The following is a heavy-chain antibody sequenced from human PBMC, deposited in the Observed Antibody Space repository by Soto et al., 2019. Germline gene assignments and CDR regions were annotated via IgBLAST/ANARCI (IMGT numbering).Heavy chain of an antibody. CDR2: MNPHSGYT. CDR1: AYAFTHDH. J-gene: IGHJ4*02. Sequence: SVKVCWNSSAYAFTHDHVNWVRQASGQGPEWMGWMNPHSGYTGYTQKFQGRVAMTSNTSISTAYMELSSLTSEDTAIYYCARSVGSDSTGYLYFDFWGQGALVTVSS. CDR3: ARSVGSDSTGYLYFDF. V-gene: IGHV1-8*01. D-gene: IGHD3-22*01.